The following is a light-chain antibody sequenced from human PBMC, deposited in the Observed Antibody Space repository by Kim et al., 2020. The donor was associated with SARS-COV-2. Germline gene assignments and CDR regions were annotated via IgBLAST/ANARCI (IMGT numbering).Light chain of an antibody. CDR3: QQYGSSPFT. CDR2: GAS. V-gene: IGKV3-20*01. Sequence: EIVLTQSPGTLSLSPGERATLSCRASQSVSSNYLVWYQQKPGQAPRLLIYGASNRATGVPDTFSGSGSGTDFILTISRLEPEDFAVYYCQQYGSSPFTFGGGTKVEIK. J-gene: IGKJ4*01. CDR1: QSVSSNY.